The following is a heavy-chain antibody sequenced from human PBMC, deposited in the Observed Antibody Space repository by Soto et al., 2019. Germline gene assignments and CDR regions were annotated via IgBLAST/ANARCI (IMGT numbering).Heavy chain of an antibody. V-gene: IGHV1-69*02. J-gene: IGHJ6*02. Sequence: QVQLVQSGAEVKKPGSSVKVSCKASGGTFSSYTISWVRQAPGQGLEWMGRIIPILGIANYAQKFQGRVTITADKPTSTAYRELSSLRSEDTAVYYCARTRDWNDRSYYYGMDVWGQGTTVTVSS. CDR1: GGTFSSYT. CDR3: ARTRDWNDRSYYYGMDV. CDR2: IIPILGIA. D-gene: IGHD1-1*01.